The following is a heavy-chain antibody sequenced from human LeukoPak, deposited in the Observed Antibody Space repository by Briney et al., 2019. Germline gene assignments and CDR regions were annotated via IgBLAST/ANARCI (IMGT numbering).Heavy chain of an antibody. Sequence: GGSLRLSCAASGFTFSSYSMNWVRQAPGKGLEWVSSISSSNSYKYNADSVKGRFTISRDNAENSLYLQMNSLRAEDTAVYYCARDQGLLVVAGRFGYWGQGTLVTVSS. J-gene: IGHJ4*02. V-gene: IGHV3-21*01. CDR3: ARDQGLLVVAGRFGY. CDR1: GFTFSSYS. D-gene: IGHD6-19*01. CDR2: ISSSNSYK.